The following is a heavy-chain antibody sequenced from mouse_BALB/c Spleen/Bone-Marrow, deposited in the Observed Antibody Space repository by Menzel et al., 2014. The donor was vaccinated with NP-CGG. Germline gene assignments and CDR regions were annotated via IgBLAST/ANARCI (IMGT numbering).Heavy chain of an antibody. D-gene: IGHD1-1*01. J-gene: IGHJ1*01. CDR1: GFDFSRFW. Sequence: EVQLQQSGGGLVQPGGSLKVSCAASGFDFSRFWMSWVRQAPGKGLEWIGEINPDSSTINYTPSLKDKLIISRDSAKNTLYLQMSKVRSEDTALYYCARRYGSSYRYWYFDVWGAGTTVTVSS. CDR2: INPDSSTI. V-gene: IGHV4-1*02. CDR3: ARRYGSSYRYWYFDV.